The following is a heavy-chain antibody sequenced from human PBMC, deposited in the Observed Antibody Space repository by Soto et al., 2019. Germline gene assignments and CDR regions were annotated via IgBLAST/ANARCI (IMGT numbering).Heavy chain of an antibody. CDR3: AKSMKTVNFDYFYYHGLDV. J-gene: IGHJ6*02. CDR2: IHYSGNT. Sequence: QVQLQESGPGMVKPAGTPSLTCNISAGSTRSNNWWNLVRQAPGKGLEWIGEIHYSGNTNYNPSLKCRVTVSLDKSRTQFSLKLRSVTAADTAVYFCAKSMKTVNFDYFYYHGLDVWGPGTTVTVSS. D-gene: IGHD4-4*01. V-gene: IGHV4-4*01. CDR1: AGSTRSNNW.